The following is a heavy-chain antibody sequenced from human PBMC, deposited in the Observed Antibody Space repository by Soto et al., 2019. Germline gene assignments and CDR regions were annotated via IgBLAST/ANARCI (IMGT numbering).Heavy chain of an antibody. Sequence: GGSLRLSCAASGFTFSSYGMHWFRQAQGEWLEWVAVIWYDGSNKYYADSVKGRFTISRDNSKNTLYLQMNSLRAEDTAVYYCARDSGYDFWSGYSPPWFDPWGQGTLVTVSS. CDR2: IWYDGSNK. D-gene: IGHD3-3*01. CDR3: ARDSGYDFWSGYSPPWFDP. V-gene: IGHV3-33*01. CDR1: GFTFSSYG. J-gene: IGHJ5*02.